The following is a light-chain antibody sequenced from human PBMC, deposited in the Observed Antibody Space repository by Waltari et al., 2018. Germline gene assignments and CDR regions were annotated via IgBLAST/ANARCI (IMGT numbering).Light chain of an antibody. J-gene: IGKJ2*01. CDR1: KSVGTT. Sequence: EIVMTQSPATLSVTPGERIYLTCGASKSVGTTVAWYQQGPGQAPRLLIYGAFTLPTGVPSRFSGSGSVTDFTLTISSLQSEDFGIYYCQQYYKWPYTFGQGTRLEIK. V-gene: IGKV3-15*01. CDR2: GAF. CDR3: QQYYKWPYT.